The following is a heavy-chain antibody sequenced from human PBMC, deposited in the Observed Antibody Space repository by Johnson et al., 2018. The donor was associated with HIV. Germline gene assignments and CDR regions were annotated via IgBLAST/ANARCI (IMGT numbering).Heavy chain of an antibody. Sequence: QMQLVESGGGVVQPGGSLRLSCAASGFTFSTYAIHWVRQAPGKGLARVAFIRYDGSNKHYADSVKGRFTISRDTAKNSLYLQMNSLRVEDTAVYYCAKDLRQVAVNDVFDIWGQGTVVSVSS. CDR1: GFTFSTYA. D-gene: IGHD6-19*01. J-gene: IGHJ3*02. CDR3: AKDLRQVAVNDVFDI. V-gene: IGHV3-30*02. CDR2: IRYDGSNK.